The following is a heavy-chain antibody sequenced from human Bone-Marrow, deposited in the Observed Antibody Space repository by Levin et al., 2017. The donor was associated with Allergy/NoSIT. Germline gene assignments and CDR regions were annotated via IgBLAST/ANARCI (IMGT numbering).Heavy chain of an antibody. D-gene: IGHD3-9*01. CDR1: GFTFSSYA. Sequence: GESLKISCAASGFTFSSYAMHWVRQAPGKGLEWVAVISYDGSNKYYADSVKGRFTISRDNSKNTLYLQMNSLRAEDTAVYYCARREIEEEYILTGFDYWGQGTLVTVSS. CDR2: ISYDGSNK. CDR3: ARREIEEEYILTGFDY. V-gene: IGHV3-30-3*01. J-gene: IGHJ4*02.